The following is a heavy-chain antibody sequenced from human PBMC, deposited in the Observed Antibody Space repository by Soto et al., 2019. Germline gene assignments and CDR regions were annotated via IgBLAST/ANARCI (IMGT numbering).Heavy chain of an antibody. J-gene: IGHJ4*02. Sequence: PSETLSLTCTVSGGSISSSSYYWGWIRQPPGKGLEWIGSIYYSGSTYYNPSLKSRVTISVDTSKNQFSLKLSSVTAADTAVYYCARHFTGEVPDYFDYWGQGTLVTVSS. CDR3: ARHFTGEVPDYFDY. CDR2: IYYSGST. D-gene: IGHD4-17*01. V-gene: IGHV4-39*01. CDR1: GGSISSSSYY.